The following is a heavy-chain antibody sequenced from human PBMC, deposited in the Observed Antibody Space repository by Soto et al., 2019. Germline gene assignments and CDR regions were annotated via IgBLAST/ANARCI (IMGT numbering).Heavy chain of an antibody. J-gene: IGHJ4*02. V-gene: IGHV3-30*18. Sequence: RGSLRLSCAASGFTFSSYGMHWVRQAPGKGLEWVAVISYDGSNKYYADSVKGRFTISRDNSKNTLYLQMNSLRAGDTAVYYCAKDREYTYYSIAVAGTVWDHFDYWGQGTLVTVSS. CDR3: AKDREYTYYSIAVAGTVWDHFDY. D-gene: IGHD6-19*01. CDR2: ISYDGSNK. CDR1: GFTFSSYG.